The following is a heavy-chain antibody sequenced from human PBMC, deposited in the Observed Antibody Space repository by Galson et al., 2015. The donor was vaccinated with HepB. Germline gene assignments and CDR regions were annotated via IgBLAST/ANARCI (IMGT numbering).Heavy chain of an antibody. Sequence: SLRLSCAASGFTFSSYAMHWVRQAPGKGLEWVAVISYDGSNKYYADSVKGRFTISRDNSKNTLYLQMNSLRAEDTAVYYCARDAYYGSGSSEFDYWGQGTLVTVSS. CDR3: ARDAYYGSGSSEFDY. CDR1: GFTFSSYA. V-gene: IGHV3-30*04. J-gene: IGHJ4*02. D-gene: IGHD3-10*01. CDR2: ISYDGSNK.